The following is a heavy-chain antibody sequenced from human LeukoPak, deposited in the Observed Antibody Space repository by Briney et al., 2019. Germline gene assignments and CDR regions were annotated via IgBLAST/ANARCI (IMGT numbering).Heavy chain of an antibody. CDR1: GGSISSSSYY. D-gene: IGHD6-13*01. CDR3: ARDRGAPIAAARTARFDP. V-gene: IGHV4-39*02. CDR2: IYYSGST. J-gene: IGHJ5*02. Sequence: SETLSLTCTVSGGSISSSSYYWGWIRQPPGKGLEWIGSIYYSGSTYYNPSLKSRVTISVDTSKNQFSLKLSSVTAADTAVYYCARDRGAPIAAARTARFDPWGQGTLVTVSS.